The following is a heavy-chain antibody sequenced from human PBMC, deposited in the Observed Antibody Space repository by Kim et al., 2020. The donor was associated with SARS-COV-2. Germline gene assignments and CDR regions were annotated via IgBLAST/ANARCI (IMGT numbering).Heavy chain of an antibody. CDR2: ISSTSTYI. V-gene: IGHV3-21*03. Sequence: GGSLRLSCVASGFTFSYYSMNWVRQAPGKGLDWVASISSTSTYIYYAGSVQGRFTISRDNAKNLLYLQMNSLGAEDTAVYYCERDKGKKPQREGWFEAWGLGTLVTV. J-gene: IGHJ5*02. CDR3: ERDKGKKPQREGWFEA. D-gene: IGHD1-1*01. CDR1: GFTFSYYS.